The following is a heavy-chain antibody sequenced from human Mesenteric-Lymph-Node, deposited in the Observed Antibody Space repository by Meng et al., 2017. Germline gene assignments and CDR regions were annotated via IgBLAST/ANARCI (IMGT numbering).Heavy chain of an antibody. CDR3: AKESMKGILGYCTNVVCGLGAFDF. V-gene: IGHV1-2*06. CDR2: ITPKSGVP. CDR1: GYTFTGYY. D-gene: IGHD2-8*01. J-gene: IGHJ3*01. Sequence: ASVKVSCKVSGYTFTGYYMHWVRQAPGQGLGWVGRITPKSGVPNYAQKFEGRVTMTRDTSITTVYMELTKLTSDDTAVYYCAKESMKGILGYCTNVVCGLGAFDFWGQGTMVTVSS.